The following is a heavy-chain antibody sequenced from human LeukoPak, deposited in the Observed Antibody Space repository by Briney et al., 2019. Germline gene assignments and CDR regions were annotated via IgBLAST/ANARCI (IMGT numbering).Heavy chain of an antibody. V-gene: IGHV3-11*05. CDR2: ISSSSSYT. CDR3: ARVPGSNWLDP. CDR1: GFTFSDYY. J-gene: IGHJ5*02. Sequence: GGSLRLSCAASGFTFSDYYMSWIRQAPGKGLEWVSYISSSSSYTNYADSVKGRFTISRDNAKNSLYLQMNSLRAEDTAVYYCARVPGSNWLDPWGQGTLVTVAS.